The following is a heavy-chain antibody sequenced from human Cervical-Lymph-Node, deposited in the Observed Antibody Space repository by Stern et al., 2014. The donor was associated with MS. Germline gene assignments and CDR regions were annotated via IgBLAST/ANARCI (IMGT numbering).Heavy chain of an antibody. Sequence: VQLVESVAEVKKPGASVKVSFRSSGYSFTDYYFHWVRQAPGQGLYWMGCINPSIGVTHYAQQFQGRVTMTRGSSMNTAYMEMSRLRSDDTAVYYCQAFPAYWGQGTLITVSS. J-gene: IGHJ4*02. CDR3: QAFPAY. CDR1: GYSFTDYY. V-gene: IGHV1-2*02. CDR2: INPSIGVT.